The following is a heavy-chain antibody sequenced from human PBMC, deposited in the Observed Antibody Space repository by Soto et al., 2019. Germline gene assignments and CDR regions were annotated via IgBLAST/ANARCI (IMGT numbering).Heavy chain of an antibody. Sequence: EVQLLESGGGLVQTGGSLRLSCAASGFTFSTYAMSWVRQAPGKGLEWVSSISGSGGETYYADSVKGRFTISRDNSKNTLYLQMNSLGAEDTAVYYCAKVGGERMATIFDYWGQGTLVTVSS. CDR3: AKVGGERMATIFDY. CDR1: GFTFSTYA. V-gene: IGHV3-23*01. CDR2: ISGSGGET. D-gene: IGHD5-12*01. J-gene: IGHJ4*02.